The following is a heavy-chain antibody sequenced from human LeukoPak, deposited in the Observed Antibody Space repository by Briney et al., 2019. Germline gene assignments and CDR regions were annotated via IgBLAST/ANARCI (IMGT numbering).Heavy chain of an antibody. D-gene: IGHD6-19*01. CDR1: GFTFSSYW. J-gene: IGHJ4*02. Sequence: GGSLRLSCAASGFTFSSYWMSWVRQALGKGLEWVANIKQDGSEKYYVDSVKGRFTISRDNAKNSLYLQMNSLRAEDTAVYYCARVYSSGWYDSHYPLDYWGQGTLVTVSS. CDR3: ARVYSSGWYDSHYPLDY. V-gene: IGHV3-7*01. CDR2: IKQDGSEK.